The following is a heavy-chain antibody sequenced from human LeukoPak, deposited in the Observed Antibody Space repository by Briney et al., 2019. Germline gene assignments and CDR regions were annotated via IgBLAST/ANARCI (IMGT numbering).Heavy chain of an antibody. J-gene: IGHJ4*02. Sequence: PGGSLRLSCGASGFTFSGYTMTWVRQAPGKGLEWVSSISSSSSYIYSADSVKGRFTISRDNAKNSLYLQMNSLRAEDTAVYYCARSVGYCSSTSCYFDYWGQGTLVTVSS. V-gene: IGHV3-21*01. CDR1: GFTFSGYT. D-gene: IGHD2-2*03. CDR2: ISSSSSYI. CDR3: ARSVGYCSSTSCYFDY.